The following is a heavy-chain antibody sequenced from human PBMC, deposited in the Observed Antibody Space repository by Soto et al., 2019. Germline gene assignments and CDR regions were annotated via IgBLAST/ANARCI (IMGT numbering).Heavy chain of an antibody. D-gene: IGHD2-8*02. CDR1: GGSISNYY. CDR2: IHHTGST. V-gene: IGHV4-59*01. Sequence: QVQLQESGPGLVKPSETLSLTCTVSGGSISNYYWSWIRQPPGKGLEWIGYIHHTGSTNCDPSLKSRVTISVDTSKNQFSLKLRSVTAADTAVYYCARDLYEVTGWTFGYWGQGPLVTVSS. CDR3: ARDLYEVTGWTFGY. J-gene: IGHJ4*02.